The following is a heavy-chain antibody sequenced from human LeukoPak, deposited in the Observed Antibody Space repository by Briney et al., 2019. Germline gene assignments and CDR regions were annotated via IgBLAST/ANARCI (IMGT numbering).Heavy chain of an antibody. J-gene: IGHJ6*03. CDR1: GYTFTSYG. V-gene: IGHV1-18*01. CDR2: ISAYNGNT. Sequence: GASVKVSCKASGYTFTSYGISWVRQAPGQGLEWMGWISAYNGNTNYAQKLQGRVTMTTDTSTSTAYMELRSLRSDDTAVYYCARDYMDSSYYYYYMDVWGKGTTVTVSS. CDR3: ARDYMDSSYYYYYMDV. D-gene: IGHD3/OR15-3a*01.